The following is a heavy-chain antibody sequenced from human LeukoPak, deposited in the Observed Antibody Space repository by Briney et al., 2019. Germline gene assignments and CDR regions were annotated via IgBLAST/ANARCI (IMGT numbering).Heavy chain of an antibody. CDR1: GFTFSSYG. Sequence: GGSLRLSCAASGFTFSSYGMHWVRQAPGKGLEWVAVIWYDGSNKYYADSVKGRFTISRDNSKNTLYLQMNSLRAEDTAVYYCARGVGIVATDPLYYYGMDVWGQGTTVTVSS. V-gene: IGHV3-33*01. J-gene: IGHJ6*02. CDR3: ARGVGIVATDPLYYYGMDV. D-gene: IGHD5-12*01. CDR2: IWYDGSNK.